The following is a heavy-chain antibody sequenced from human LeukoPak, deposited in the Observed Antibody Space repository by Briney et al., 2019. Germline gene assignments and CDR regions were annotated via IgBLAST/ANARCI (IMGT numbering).Heavy chain of an antibody. J-gene: IGHJ4*02. CDR3: ANARLGESLFDY. Sequence: GGSLRLSCAASGFTFDDYAMHWVRQAPGKGLEWVSAISGSGGSTYYADSVKGRFTISRDNSKNTLYLQMNSLRAEDTAVYYCANARLGESLFDYWGQGTLVTVSS. CDR1: GFTFDDYA. D-gene: IGHD3-16*01. V-gene: IGHV3-23*01. CDR2: ISGSGGST.